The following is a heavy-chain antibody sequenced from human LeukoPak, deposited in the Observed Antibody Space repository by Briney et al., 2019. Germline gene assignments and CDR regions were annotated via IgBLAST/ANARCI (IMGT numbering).Heavy chain of an antibody. V-gene: IGHV1-46*01. J-gene: IGHJ3*02. CDR3: ARGLATYDSSGYTAFDI. CDR2: INPGGGST. CDR1: GYTFTSYY. Sequence: ASVKVSCKASGYTFTSYYMHWVRQAPGQGLEWMGIINPGGGSTSYAQKFQGRVTMTRDTSISTAYMELSRLRSDDAAVYYCARGLATYDSSGYTAFDIWGQGTMVTVSS. D-gene: IGHD3-22*01.